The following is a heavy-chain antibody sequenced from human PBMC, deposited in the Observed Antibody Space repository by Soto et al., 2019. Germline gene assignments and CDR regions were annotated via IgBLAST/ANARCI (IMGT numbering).Heavy chain of an antibody. V-gene: IGHV4-59*01. Sequence: SETLSLTCTVSGGSISSYYWSWIRQPPGKGLEWFGYIYYSGSTNYNPSLKSRVTISVETSKNQFSLKLSSVTAADTAVYYCARDLLAAGYYLWFDTWGQGTLVTVSS. CDR1: GGSISSYY. J-gene: IGHJ5*02. D-gene: IGHD3-9*01. CDR2: IYYSGST. CDR3: ARDLLAAGYYLWFDT.